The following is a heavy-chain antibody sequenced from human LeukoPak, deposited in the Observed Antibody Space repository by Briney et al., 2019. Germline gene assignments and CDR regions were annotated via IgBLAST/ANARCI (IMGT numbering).Heavy chain of an antibody. CDR1: GYTFTDYY. CDR2: INPNSGGT. V-gene: IGHV1-2*06. D-gene: IGHD6-13*01. J-gene: IGHJ3*02. CDR3: ATAGGSSWYGGVAFDI. Sequence: ASVKVSCKASGYTFTDYYMHWVRQAPGQGLEWMGRINPNSGGTNYAQKFQGRVTMTRDTSISTAYMELSRLRSDDTAVYYCATAGGSSWYGGVAFDIWGQGTMVTVSS.